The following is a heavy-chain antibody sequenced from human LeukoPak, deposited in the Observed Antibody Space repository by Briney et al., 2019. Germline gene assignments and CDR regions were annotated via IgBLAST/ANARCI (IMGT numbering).Heavy chain of an antibody. Sequence: ASVKVSCKASGYTFTSYGISWVRQAPGQGLEWMGRIIPIFGTANYAQKFQGRVTITTDESTSTAYMELSSLRSEDTAVYYCAGENCTNGVCRFDYWGQGTLVTVSS. CDR3: AGENCTNGVCRFDY. D-gene: IGHD2-8*01. CDR2: IIPIFGTA. J-gene: IGHJ4*02. V-gene: IGHV1-69*05. CDR1: GYTFTSYG.